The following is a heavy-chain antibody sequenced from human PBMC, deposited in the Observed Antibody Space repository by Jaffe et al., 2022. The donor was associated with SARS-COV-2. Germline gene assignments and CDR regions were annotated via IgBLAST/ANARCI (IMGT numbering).Heavy chain of an antibody. V-gene: IGHV3-48*02. CDR2: ISSSSTGV. D-gene: IGHD6-19*01. CDR1: GFTFSSYT. CDR3: AREWQWLVRGFYFYGLDV. Sequence: EVQLVESGGGLVQPGGSLRLSCAASGFTFSSYTMNWVRQAPGKGLEWVSYISSSSTGVYYADSVKGRFTISRDNVKNSLYLQMNSLRDEDTGIYYCAREWQWLVRGFYFYGLDVWGQGTTVTVSS. J-gene: IGHJ6*02.